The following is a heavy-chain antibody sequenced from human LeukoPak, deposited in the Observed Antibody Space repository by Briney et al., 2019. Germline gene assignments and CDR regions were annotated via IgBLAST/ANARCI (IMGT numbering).Heavy chain of an antibody. D-gene: IGHD3-10*01. CDR2: IYSGGST. CDR3: AGGPYLGGPYYFDY. Sequence: PGGSLRPSCAVSGFTVNSNYMSWVRQAPGKGLGWGSVIYSGGSTYYADSVKGRFTISRDNSKNTLYLQMNSLRAEDTAVYYCAGGPYLGGPYYFDYWGQGTLVTVSS. CDR1: GFTVNSNY. J-gene: IGHJ4*02. V-gene: IGHV3-53*01.